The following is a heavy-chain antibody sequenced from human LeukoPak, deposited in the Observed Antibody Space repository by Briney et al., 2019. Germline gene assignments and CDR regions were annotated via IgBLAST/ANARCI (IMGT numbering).Heavy chain of an antibody. J-gene: IGHJ4*02. CDR1: GGSIINYY. D-gene: IGHD6-19*01. CDR3: ARAREGYSGGWYAFDY. CDR2: IHISGST. V-gene: IGHV4-4*07. Sequence: SETLSLTCTVSGGSIINYYWSWIRQPAGKGLEWIGRIHISGSTNYNPSLKSRVTISVDTSKNQFSLMLSSVTAADTAVYYCARAREGYSGGWYAFDYWGQGTLVTVPS.